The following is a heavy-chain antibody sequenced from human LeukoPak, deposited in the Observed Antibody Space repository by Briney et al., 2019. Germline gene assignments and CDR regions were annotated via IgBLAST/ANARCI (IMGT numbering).Heavy chain of an antibody. D-gene: IGHD6-13*01. CDR1: GYTFTIYG. V-gene: IGHV1-18*01. J-gene: IGHJ4*02. Sequence: ASVSVSCRASGYTFTIYGISWVRRAPGQGLEGMGWISAYNGNTNYAQKLQGRVTMTTDTSTSTAYMELRSLRSDDTAVYYCARDPGIAAAGFDYWGQGTLVTVSS. CDR2: ISAYNGNT. CDR3: ARDPGIAAAGFDY.